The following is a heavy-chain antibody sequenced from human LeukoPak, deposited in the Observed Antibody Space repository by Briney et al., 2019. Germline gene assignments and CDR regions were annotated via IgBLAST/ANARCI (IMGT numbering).Heavy chain of an antibody. Sequence: GGSLRLSCAASGFTFSNYAMTWVRQAPGKGLEWVSVISGSAVDTYYADSVKRRFTISRDNSKNTLYLQMSNLRPEDTAVYYCVKVQDYVWGSYRSSQEYFQHWGQGTLVTVSS. CDR3: VKVQDYVWGSYRSSQEYFQH. CDR2: ISGSAVDT. J-gene: IGHJ1*01. CDR1: GFTFSNYA. V-gene: IGHV3-23*01. D-gene: IGHD3-16*02.